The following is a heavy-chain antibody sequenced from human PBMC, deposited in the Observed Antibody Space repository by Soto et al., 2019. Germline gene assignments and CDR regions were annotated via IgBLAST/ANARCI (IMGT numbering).Heavy chain of an antibody. J-gene: IGHJ2*01. D-gene: IGHD2-15*01. CDR2: IYSGGTT. Sequence: EVQLVETGGGLIQPGGSLRLSCAVSGFSVGSNYMSWVRQAPGKGLEWVSVIYSGGTTHDADSVKGRFTTSRGNSKNMVYLQMNSLRVEDTAVYYCARSSRGGNAGYFNLWGRGTLVTVSS. CDR1: GFSVGSNY. CDR3: ARSSRGGNAGYFNL. V-gene: IGHV3-53*02.